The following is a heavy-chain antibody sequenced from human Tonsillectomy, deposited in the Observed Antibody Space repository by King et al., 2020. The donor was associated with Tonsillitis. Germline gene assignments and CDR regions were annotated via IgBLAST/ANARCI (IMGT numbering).Heavy chain of an antibody. CDR1: GFTFSDYY. J-gene: IGHJ6*02. D-gene: IGHD5-24*01. Sequence: VQLVESGGGLVKPGGSLRLSCAASGFTFSDYYMTWIRQAPGKGLEWISYISSRGGTIYYADSVKGRFTISRDNAKNSLFLQMNSLKAEDTAVYYCASPSTLNDNYRTYYYYGMDVWGQGTTVTVSS. CDR2: ISSRGGTI. V-gene: IGHV3-11*01. CDR3: ASPSTLNDNYRTYYYYGMDV.